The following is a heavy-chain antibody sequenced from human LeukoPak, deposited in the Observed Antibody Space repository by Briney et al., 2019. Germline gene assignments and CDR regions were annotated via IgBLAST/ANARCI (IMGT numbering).Heavy chain of an antibody. Sequence: PSETLSLTCTVSGGSISSSSYYWGWIRQPPGKGLEWIGSIYYSGSTYYNPSLKSRVTISVDTSKNQFSLKLSSVTAADTAVYYCARADTAMVKPLFDYWGQGTLVTVSS. CDR1: GGSISSSSYY. CDR3: ARADTAMVKPLFDY. D-gene: IGHD5-18*01. J-gene: IGHJ4*02. V-gene: IGHV4-39*01. CDR2: IYYSGST.